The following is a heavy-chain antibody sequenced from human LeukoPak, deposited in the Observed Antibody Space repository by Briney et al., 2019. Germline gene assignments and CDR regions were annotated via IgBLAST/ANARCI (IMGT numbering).Heavy chain of an antibody. Sequence: ASVKVSCKASGYTFSGYYMHWVRQAPGQGLEWMGWINPTTNDTAYAQKFEGRLTISGNTSIKTVYMELSGLRSDDTAVYYCARGYYIWGSNRYTDFDYWGQGTLVTISS. CDR3: ARGYYIWGSNRYTDFDY. J-gene: IGHJ4*02. V-gene: IGHV1-8*03. D-gene: IGHD3-16*02. CDR2: INPTTNDT. CDR1: GYTFSGYY.